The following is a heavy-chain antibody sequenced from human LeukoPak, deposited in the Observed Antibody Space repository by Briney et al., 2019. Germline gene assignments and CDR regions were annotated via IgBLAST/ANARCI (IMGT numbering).Heavy chain of an antibody. V-gene: IGHV6-1*01. CDR2: TYYRSKWLY. D-gene: IGHD2-2*01. CDR1: GDSVSTNSAS. CDR3: TRQHCSTSCYSYNWFDP. Sequence: SQTLSLTCAISGDSVSTNSASWNWIRQSPSRGLEWLGRTYYRSKWLYDFAVSVKSRVTIIPDTSKNQFSLQLNSVTPDDTAVYYCTRQHCSTSCYSYNWFDPWGQGTLVTVSS. J-gene: IGHJ5*02.